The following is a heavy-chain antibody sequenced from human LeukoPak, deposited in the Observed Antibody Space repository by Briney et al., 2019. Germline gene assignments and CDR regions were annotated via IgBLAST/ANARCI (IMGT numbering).Heavy chain of an antibody. V-gene: IGHV4-34*01. Sequence: SETLSLTCAVYGGSFSGYYWSWIRQPPGKGLEWIGEINHSGSTNYNPSLKSRVTISVDTSKNQFSLKLSSVTAADTAVYYCAREVRYFDWLSSYYYMDVWCKGTTVTVSS. CDR3: AREVRYFDWLSSYYYMDV. CDR1: GGSFSGYY. J-gene: IGHJ6*03. D-gene: IGHD3-9*01. CDR2: INHSGST.